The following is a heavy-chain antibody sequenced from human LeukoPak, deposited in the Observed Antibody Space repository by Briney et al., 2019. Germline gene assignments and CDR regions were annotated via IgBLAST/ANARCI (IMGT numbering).Heavy chain of an antibody. CDR3: ARASPYYYDSSGLDAFDI. CDR1: GYTFTGYY. D-gene: IGHD3-22*01. J-gene: IGHJ3*02. V-gene: IGHV1-2*02. Sequence: ASVKVSCKASGYTFTGYYMHWVRQAPGQGLEWMGWINPNSGGTNYAQKFQGRVTMTRDTSTSTVYMELSSLRSEDTAVYYCARASPYYYDSSGLDAFDIWGQGTMVTVSS. CDR2: INPNSGGT.